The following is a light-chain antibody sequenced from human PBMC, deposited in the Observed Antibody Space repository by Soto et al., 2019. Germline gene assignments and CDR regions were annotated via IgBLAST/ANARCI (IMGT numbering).Light chain of an antibody. J-gene: IGKJ1*01. CDR3: QEYGSSRT. CDR2: DAS. Sequence: VVLTQSPGTLSLSPGERATLSCRASQSVSTTYLAWYQQKPGQAPRLLIYDASSRATGIPDRFSGSGSGPDFTLTISRLEPDDFAVYYCQEYGSSRTFGQGTRVEIK. V-gene: IGKV3-20*01. CDR1: QSVSTTY.